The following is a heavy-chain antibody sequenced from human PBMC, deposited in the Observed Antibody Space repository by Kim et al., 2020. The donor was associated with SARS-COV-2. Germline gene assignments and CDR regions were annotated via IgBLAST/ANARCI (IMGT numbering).Heavy chain of an antibody. CDR1: GGSISRDY. Sequence: SETLSLTCSVSGGSISRDYWSWIRQPPGKGLEWIGYIHYSGSTTYNPSLESRVAISIDTSKNQFSLKLRSVTAADTALYYCARDRGGLKHYMDVWGKGTAVTISS. CDR3: ARDRGGLKHYMDV. CDR2: IHYSGST. D-gene: IGHD3-10*01. V-gene: IGHV4-59*01. J-gene: IGHJ6*03.